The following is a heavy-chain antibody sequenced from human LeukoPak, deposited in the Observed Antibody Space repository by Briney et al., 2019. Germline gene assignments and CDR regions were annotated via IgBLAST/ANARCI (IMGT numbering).Heavy chain of an antibody. CDR2: LYSGGST. CDR3: TSVLRGTFYI. V-gene: IGHV3-66*01. D-gene: IGHD3-10*02. Sequence: GESLRHSCGASGFTVSCNVMTWVRQAPGKGLEWVSLLYSGGSTKYAEYVKGRFTISRDNSKNMVYFQMNSLRADDTAVYYCTSVLRGTFYIWGPGTMVTVSS. J-gene: IGHJ3*02. CDR1: GFTVSCNV.